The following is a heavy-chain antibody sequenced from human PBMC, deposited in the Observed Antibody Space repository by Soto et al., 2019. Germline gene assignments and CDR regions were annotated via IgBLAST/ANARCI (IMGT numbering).Heavy chain of an antibody. J-gene: IGHJ6*02. D-gene: IGHD3-10*01. CDR1: GGSISSGDYY. Sequence: SETLSLTCTVSGGSISSGDYYWSWIRQPPGKGLEWIGYIYYSGSTYYNPSLKSRVTISVDTSKNQFSLKLSSVTAADTAVYYCARGGYYGSGSYSSYYYYGMEVWGQGTTVTVSS. V-gene: IGHV4-30-4*01. CDR3: ARGGYYGSGSYSSYYYYGMEV. CDR2: IYYSGST.